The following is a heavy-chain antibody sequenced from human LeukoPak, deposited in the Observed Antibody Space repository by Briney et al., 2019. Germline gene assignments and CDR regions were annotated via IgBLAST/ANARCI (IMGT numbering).Heavy chain of an antibody. D-gene: IGHD3-22*01. J-gene: IGHJ4*02. Sequence: GGSRRLSCAASGFTFSSYAMSWVRQAPGKGLEWVSAISGSGGSTYYADSVKGRFTISRGNSKNTLYLQMNSLRAEDTAVYYCAKDRAYDSSGYSPWWGQGTLVTVSS. CDR2: ISGSGGST. CDR3: AKDRAYDSSGYSPW. CDR1: GFTFSSYA. V-gene: IGHV3-23*01.